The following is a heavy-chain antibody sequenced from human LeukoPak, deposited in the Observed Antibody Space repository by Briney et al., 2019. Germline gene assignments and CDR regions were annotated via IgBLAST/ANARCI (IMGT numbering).Heavy chain of an antibody. CDR2: INTNTGNP. Sequence: ASVKVSCKASGYTFTSYAMNWVRQAPGQGLEWMGWINTNTGNPTYAQGFTGRFVFSLDTSVSTAYLQISSLKAEDTAVYYCAREYYDILTGYDVNFDYWGQGTLVTVSS. CDR1: GYTFTSYA. V-gene: IGHV7-4-1*02. D-gene: IGHD3-9*01. CDR3: AREYYDILTGYDVNFDY. J-gene: IGHJ4*02.